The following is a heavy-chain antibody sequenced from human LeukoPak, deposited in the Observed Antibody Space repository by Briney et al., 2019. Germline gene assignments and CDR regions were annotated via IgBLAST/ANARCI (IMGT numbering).Heavy chain of an antibody. CDR1: GGSISSYY. V-gene: IGHV4-59*01. Sequence: PSETLSLTCTVSGGSISSYYWSWIRQPPGKGLERIGYIYYSGSTNYNPSLKSRVTISVDTSKNQFSLKLSSVTAADTAVYYCARTRETYCSSTSCYFGAFDIWGQGTMVTVSS. CDR3: ARTRETYCSSTSCYFGAFDI. J-gene: IGHJ3*02. D-gene: IGHD2-2*01. CDR2: IYYSGST.